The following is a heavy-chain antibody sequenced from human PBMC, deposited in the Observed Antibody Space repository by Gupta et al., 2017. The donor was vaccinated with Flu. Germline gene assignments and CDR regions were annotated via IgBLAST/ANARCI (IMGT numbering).Heavy chain of an antibody. CDR1: GFTVSSNY. CDR3: ARAKPLAGSFAVDI. CDR2: IYSDDTT. V-gene: IGHV3-53*04. Sequence: PGGSLRLSCGASGFTVSSNYMSWVRQAPGKGLDWVSIIYSDDTTCYADSVKGRFTISRHNSKNTLYLQMNSLRPEDTAVYYCARAKPLAGSFAVDIWGRGTMVTVSS. D-gene: IGHD1-14*01. J-gene: IGHJ3*02.